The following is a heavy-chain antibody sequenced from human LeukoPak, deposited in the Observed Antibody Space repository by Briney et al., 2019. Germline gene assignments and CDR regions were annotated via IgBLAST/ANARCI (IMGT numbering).Heavy chain of an antibody. Sequence: GGSLRLSCAASGFTVSSNYMSWVRQAPGKGLEWVSVIYSGGSTYYADSVKGRFTISRDNSKNTLYLQMNSLRAEDTAVYYCARNPCSGGSCYSEYFQHWGQGTLVTVSS. CDR3: ARNPCSGGSCYSEYFQH. V-gene: IGHV3-66*01. D-gene: IGHD2-15*01. CDR2: IYSGGST. J-gene: IGHJ1*01. CDR1: GFTVSSNY.